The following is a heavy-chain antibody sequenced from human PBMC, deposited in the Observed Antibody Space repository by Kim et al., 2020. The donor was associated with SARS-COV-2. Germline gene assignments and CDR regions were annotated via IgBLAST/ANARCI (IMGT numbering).Heavy chain of an antibody. CDR2: NNYSGST. D-gene: IGHD3-10*01. CDR1: GGSISGYSYC. V-gene: IGHV4-39*01. Sequence: SETLSLTCAVSGGSISGYSYCWGWIRPPPGQELVGVRSNNYSGSTYYTPTLQVRITVSIYTSKNQFSLKLSSVAAAAAADYYSGRHTASGLRRAFRVDY. J-gene: IGHJ4*01. CDR3: GRHTASGLRRAFRVDY.